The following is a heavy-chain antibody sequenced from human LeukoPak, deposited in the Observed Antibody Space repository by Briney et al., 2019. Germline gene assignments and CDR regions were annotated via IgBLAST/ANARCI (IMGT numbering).Heavy chain of an antibody. CDR3: ARLWVPRHYDSSGYYYANPFFDY. J-gene: IGHJ4*02. CDR2: IYYSGST. CDR1: GGSISSSSYY. V-gene: IGHV4-39*01. D-gene: IGHD3-22*01. Sequence: SETLSLTCTVSGGSISSSSYYWGWIRQPPGKGLEWIGTIYYSGSTYYNPSLKSRVTISVDTSKNQFSLKLSSVTAADTAVYYCARLWVPRHYDSSGYYYANPFFDYWGQGTLVTVSS.